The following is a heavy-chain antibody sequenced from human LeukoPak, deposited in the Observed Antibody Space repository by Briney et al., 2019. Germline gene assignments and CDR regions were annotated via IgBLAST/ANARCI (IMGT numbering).Heavy chain of an antibody. V-gene: IGHV3-11*01. Sequence: GGSLRLSCAASGFTFSDYYMSWIRQAPGKGLGWVSYISSSGSTIYYADSVKGRFTIPRDNAKNSLYLQMNSLRAEDTAVYYCARAGAYDYVWGSYLDYWGQGTLVTVSS. D-gene: IGHD3-16*02. CDR3: ARAGAYDYVWGSYLDY. CDR2: ISSSGSTI. J-gene: IGHJ4*02. CDR1: GFTFSDYY.